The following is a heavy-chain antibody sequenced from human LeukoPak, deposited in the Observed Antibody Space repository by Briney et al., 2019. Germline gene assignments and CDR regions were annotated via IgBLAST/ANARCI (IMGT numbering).Heavy chain of an antibody. CDR3: AKGENVLRYFDWSTGGYYFDY. J-gene: IGHJ4*02. CDR1: GFTFSSYA. D-gene: IGHD3-9*01. Sequence: GGSLRLSCAASGFTFSSYAMSWVRQAPGKGLEWVSGISATGYSTYYADSVKGRFTISRDNSKNTLYLQMNSLRAEDTAVYYCAKGENVLRYFDWSTGGYYFDYWGQGTLVTVSS. V-gene: IGHV3-23*01. CDR2: ISATGYST.